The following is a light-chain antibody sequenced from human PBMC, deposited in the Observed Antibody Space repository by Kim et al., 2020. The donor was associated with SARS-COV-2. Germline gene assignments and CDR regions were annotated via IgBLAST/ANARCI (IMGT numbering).Light chain of an antibody. J-gene: IGKJ2*01. Sequence: SGSVGDRVTITCRASQGISSWLAWYQQKPGEAPNLLIHAASSLQSGVPSRFSGRGSGTDFTLTISSLQPEDSATYYCQQANSFPYTFGQGTKLEI. V-gene: IGKV1-12*01. CDR2: AAS. CDR3: QQANSFPYT. CDR1: QGISSW.